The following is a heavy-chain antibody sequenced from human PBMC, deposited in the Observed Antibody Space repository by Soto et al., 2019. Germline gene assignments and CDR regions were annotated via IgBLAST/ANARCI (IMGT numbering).Heavy chain of an antibody. CDR3: ADIAVSHTGDY. D-gene: IGHD6-19*01. CDR1: GFTFTNAW. V-gene: IGHV3-15*07. J-gene: IGHJ4*02. CDR2: IKRKIDGETT. Sequence: GGSLRLSCAASGFTFTNAWMNWVRQAPGKGLEWVGRIKRKIDGETTDYAAPVKGRFTISRDDSKNTLYLQMNSLQTEYTGVYYCADIAVSHTGDYWGQGTLVTVSS.